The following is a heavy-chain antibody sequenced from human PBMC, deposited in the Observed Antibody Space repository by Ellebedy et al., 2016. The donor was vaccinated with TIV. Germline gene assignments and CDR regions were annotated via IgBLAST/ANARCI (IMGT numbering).Heavy chain of an antibody. Sequence: SETLSLTCTVSGDSISSSSYYWVWFRQSPGKGLEWIGSIYYTGRTYYNPSLKSRITISVDTSKNQFSLKLSSVTTADTAMYYCTRGGTSYSDYWGQGTLVTVSS. CDR2: IYYTGRT. CDR3: TRGGTSYSDY. D-gene: IGHD1-1*01. V-gene: IGHV4-39*07. CDR1: GDSISSSSYY. J-gene: IGHJ4*02.